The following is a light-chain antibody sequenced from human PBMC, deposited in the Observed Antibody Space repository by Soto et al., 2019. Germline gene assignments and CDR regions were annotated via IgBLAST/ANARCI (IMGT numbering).Light chain of an antibody. J-gene: IGKJ5*01. CDR1: QSIRSW. CDR2: DAS. CDR3: QQLHGYPIT. V-gene: IGKV1-5*01. Sequence: DIQMTQSPSTLSAPVGDRVTITCRASQSIRSWLAWYQQKPGKAPNLLIYDASALESGVSSRFSGSGSGTHFTLTISSLQPEDFATYYCQQLHGYPITFGQGTRLEI.